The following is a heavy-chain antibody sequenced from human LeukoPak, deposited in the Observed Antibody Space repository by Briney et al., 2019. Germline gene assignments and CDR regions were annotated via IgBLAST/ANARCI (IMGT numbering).Heavy chain of an antibody. CDR1: GFTFSSYG. CDR3: AKSRGRTAMVTPYFDY. V-gene: IGHV3-30*02. CDR2: IRYDGSHK. D-gene: IGHD5-18*01. Sequence: PGGSLRLSCAASGFTFSSYGMHWVRQAPGKGLEWVAFIRYDGSHKYYADSVKGRFTISRDNSKNTLYLQMNSLRAEDTAVYYCAKSRGRTAMVTPYFDYWGRGTLVTVSS. J-gene: IGHJ4*02.